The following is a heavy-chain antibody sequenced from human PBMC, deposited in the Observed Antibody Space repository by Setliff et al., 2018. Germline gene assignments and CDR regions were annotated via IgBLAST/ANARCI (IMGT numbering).Heavy chain of an antibody. CDR2: IDPSGDYT. CDR1: GYTFTGYY. J-gene: IGHJ4*02. Sequence: ASVKVSCKASGYTFTGYYMHWVRQAPGQGLEWMGIIDPSGDYTNYAQKFQGRVTMTTDTSTRTAYMELSGLASDDTAIYFCVVNMVGPVTGLDCWGPGTLVTVSS. V-gene: IGHV1-46*01. D-gene: IGHD1-26*01. CDR3: VVNMVGPVTGLDC.